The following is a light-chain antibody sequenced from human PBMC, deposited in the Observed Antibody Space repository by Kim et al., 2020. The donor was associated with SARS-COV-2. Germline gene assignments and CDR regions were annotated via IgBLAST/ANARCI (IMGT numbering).Light chain of an antibody. Sequence: SATSGDRFTITCRASQGISSYLAWYQQKPGKAPKLLIYAASTLQSGVPSRFSGSGSGTDFTLTISCLQSEDFATYYCQQYYSYPYSFGQGTKLEI. CDR3: QQYYSYPYS. CDR1: QGISSY. J-gene: IGKJ2*03. CDR2: AAS. V-gene: IGKV1-8*01.